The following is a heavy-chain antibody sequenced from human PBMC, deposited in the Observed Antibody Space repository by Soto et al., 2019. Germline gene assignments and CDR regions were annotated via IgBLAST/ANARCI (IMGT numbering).Heavy chain of an antibody. CDR3: AGGRVYGDYDGWFDP. V-gene: IGHV1-8*01. CDR2: MNPNSGNT. D-gene: IGHD4-17*01. CDR1: GYTFTSYD. Sequence: QVQLVQSGAEVKKPGASVKVSCKASGYTFTSYDINWVRQATGQGLEWMGWMNPNSGNTGYAQKFAGRVYMSRDTSISTAYMELSSLRSEDTAVYYCAGGRVYGDYDGWFDPWGQGTLVTVSS. J-gene: IGHJ5*02.